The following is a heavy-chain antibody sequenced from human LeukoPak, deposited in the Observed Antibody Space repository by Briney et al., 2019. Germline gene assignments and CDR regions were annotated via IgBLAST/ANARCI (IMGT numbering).Heavy chain of an antibody. J-gene: IGHJ4*02. D-gene: IGHD4-17*01. CDR1: GFTFSTYN. Sequence: GGSLRLSCAASGFTFSTYNMNWVRQAPGKGLEWVSSISSSISYIYYADSVKGRFTISRDNANNSLYLQMNSLRAEDTAVYYCASAPTGTYYFDYWGQGTLVTASS. V-gene: IGHV3-21*01. CDR3: ASAPTGTYYFDY. CDR2: ISSSISYI.